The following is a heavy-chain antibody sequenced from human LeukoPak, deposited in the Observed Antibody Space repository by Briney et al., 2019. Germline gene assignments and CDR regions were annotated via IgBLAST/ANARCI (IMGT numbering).Heavy chain of an antibody. CDR2: ISGSGGST. CDR1: GLTFSSYA. Sequence: SGGALRLSCAASGLTFSSYAMSWVRQAPGKGLEWVSAISGSGGSTYYADSVKGRFTISRDNSKNTLYLQMNSLRAEDTAVYYCAKARYYYYGMDVWGQGTTVTVSS. J-gene: IGHJ6*02. V-gene: IGHV3-23*01. CDR3: AKARYYYYGMDV.